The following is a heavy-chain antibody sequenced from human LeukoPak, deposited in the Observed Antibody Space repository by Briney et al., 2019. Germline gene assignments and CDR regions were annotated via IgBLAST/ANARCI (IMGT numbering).Heavy chain of an antibody. Sequence: GSLRLSCAASGFTFSSYAMSWVRQAPGKGLEWVSAISGSGGSTYYADSVKGRFTISRDNSKNTLYLQMNSLRAEDTAVYYCAKDRFVGTSRYYFDYWGQGTLVTVSS. V-gene: IGHV3-23*01. D-gene: IGHD2-2*01. CDR2: ISGSGGST. CDR1: GFTFSSYA. CDR3: AKDRFVGTSRYYFDY. J-gene: IGHJ4*02.